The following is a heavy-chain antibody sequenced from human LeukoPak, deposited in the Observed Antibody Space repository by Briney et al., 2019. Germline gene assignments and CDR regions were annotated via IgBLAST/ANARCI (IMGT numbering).Heavy chain of an antibody. D-gene: IGHD6-19*01. CDR2: ISYDGSNK. Sequence: GGSLRLSCAASGFTFSSYGMHWVRQAPGKGLEWVAVISYDGSNKYYADSVKGRFTISRDNAKNSLYLQMNSLRAEDTAVYYCTRDQVSVAGTGIDYWGQGTLVTVSS. J-gene: IGHJ4*02. V-gene: IGHV3-30*03. CDR3: TRDQVSVAGTGIDY. CDR1: GFTFSSYG.